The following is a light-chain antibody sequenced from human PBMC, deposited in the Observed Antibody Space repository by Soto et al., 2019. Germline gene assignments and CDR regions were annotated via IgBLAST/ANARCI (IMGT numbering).Light chain of an antibody. CDR2: DAS. J-gene: IGKJ5*01. CDR1: QSITFY. V-gene: IGKV3-11*01. Sequence: EIVLTQSPATLSLSPGERATLSCRASQSITFYLTWYQHKPGQPPRLLIYDASNRATGIPARFSGSGYGTDFTLTISSLEPEDFAVYYCQQRSNWPTFGQGTRLEIK. CDR3: QQRSNWPT.